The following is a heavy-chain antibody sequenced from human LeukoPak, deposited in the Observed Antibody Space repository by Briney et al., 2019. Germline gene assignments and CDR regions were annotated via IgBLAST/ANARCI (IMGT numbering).Heavy chain of an antibody. CDR1: GGTFGSYA. D-gene: IGHD6-13*01. J-gene: IGHJ6*03. CDR3: ARDGRIAAAGPYYYYYMDV. CDR2: IIPIFGTA. V-gene: IGHV1-69*05. Sequence: GASVKVSCKASGGTFGSYAISWVRQAPGQGLEWLGRIIPIFGTANYAQKFQGRVTITTDESTSTAYMELSSLRSEDTAVYYCARDGRIAAAGPYYYYYMDVWGKGTTVTVSS.